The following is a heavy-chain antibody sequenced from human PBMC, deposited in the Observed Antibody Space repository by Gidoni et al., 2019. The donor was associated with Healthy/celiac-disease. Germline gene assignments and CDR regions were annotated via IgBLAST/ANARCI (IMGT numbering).Heavy chain of an antibody. D-gene: IGHD6-13*01. CDR1: GFPVSSNY. V-gene: IGHV3-66*01. Sequence: EVQLVESGGGLVQPGGSLRLSCAASGFPVSSNYMSWVRQAPGKGLEWVSVIYSGGSTYYADSVKGRFTISRDNSKNTLYLQMNSLRAEDTAVYYCARESRSSSWYYFDYWGQGTLVTVSS. CDR2: IYSGGST. CDR3: ARESRSSSWYYFDY. J-gene: IGHJ4*02.